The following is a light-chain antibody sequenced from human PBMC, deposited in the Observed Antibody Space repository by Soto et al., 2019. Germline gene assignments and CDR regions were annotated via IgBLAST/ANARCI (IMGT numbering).Light chain of an antibody. V-gene: IGLV2-11*01. Sequence: QSALTQPRSVSGSPGQSVTISCSGISDVGRSNYVSWYQQHPGEAPKLVIYDVTKRPSGVPDRFSGSKSGTTASLTISGRQSEDEADDYCCSNAGTYVFGTGTKLTVL. CDR2: DVT. CDR3: CSNAGTYV. J-gene: IGLJ1*01. CDR1: SDVGRSNY.